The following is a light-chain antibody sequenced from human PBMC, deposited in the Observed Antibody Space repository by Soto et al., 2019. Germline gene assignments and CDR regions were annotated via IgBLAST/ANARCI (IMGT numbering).Light chain of an antibody. CDR1: QSVSSSY. Sequence: EIVLTQSPGTLSLSPGERATLSCRASQSVSSSYLAWSQQRTGQAPRLLTYETSSRATGIPDRFSGSGSGTDFTLTISRLEPEDFAVYYCHQYGSSPPWTFGQGTKVDIK. CDR3: HQYGSSPPWT. J-gene: IGKJ1*01. V-gene: IGKV3-20*01. CDR2: ETS.